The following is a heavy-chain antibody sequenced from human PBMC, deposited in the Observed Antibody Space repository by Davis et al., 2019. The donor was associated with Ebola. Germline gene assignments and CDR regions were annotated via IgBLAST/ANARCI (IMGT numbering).Heavy chain of an antibody. CDR2: IYHSGSA. D-gene: IGHD6-13*01. CDR3: ARYSSSWTTLDY. J-gene: IGHJ4*02. Sequence: MPSETLSLTCTVSGGSISSSIYYWGWIRQPPGMGLEWIGSIYHSGSAYYNPSRKSRVTISVDTSRNQFSLKLSSVTAADTAVYYCARYSSSWTTLDYWGQGTLVTVSS. V-gene: IGHV4-39*01. CDR1: GGSISSSIYY.